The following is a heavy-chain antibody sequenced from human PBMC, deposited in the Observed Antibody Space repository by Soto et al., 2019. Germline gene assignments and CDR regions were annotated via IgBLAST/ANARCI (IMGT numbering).Heavy chain of an antibody. CDR1: GYTFTGYY. D-gene: IGHD2-15*01. J-gene: IGHJ6*02. Sequence: ASVKVSCKASGYTFTGYYMHWVRQAPGQGLEWMGWINPNSGGTNYAQKFQGWVTMTRDTSISTAYMELSRLRSDDTAVYYCARLTTPPYYGMDVWGQGTTVTVSS. CDR2: INPNSGGT. V-gene: IGHV1-2*04. CDR3: ARLTTPPYYGMDV.